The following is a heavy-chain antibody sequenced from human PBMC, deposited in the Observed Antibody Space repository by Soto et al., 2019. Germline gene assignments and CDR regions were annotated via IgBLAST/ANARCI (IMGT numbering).Heavy chain of an antibody. CDR2: INPSGGSI. V-gene: IGHV1-46*01. J-gene: IGHJ6*02. CDR1: GYTFTRYQ. Sequence: RASVKVSCKASGYTFTRYQMHWVRQAPGQGLEWMGIINPSGGSISYAQKFQGRVTMTRDTSTSTVYMELSSLRSEDTAVYYCARSYCSNGVCYTGSYYYYAMDFWGQGTTVTVSS. D-gene: IGHD2-8*01. CDR3: ARSYCSNGVCYTGSYYYYAMDF.